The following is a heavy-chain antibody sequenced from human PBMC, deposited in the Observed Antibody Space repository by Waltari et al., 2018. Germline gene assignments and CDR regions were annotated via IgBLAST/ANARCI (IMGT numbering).Heavy chain of an antibody. Sequence: QLQLQESGPGLVKPSETLSLTCTVPGGSISSSSYYWGWIRQPPGKGLEWIGSIYYSGSTYYNPSLKSRVTISVDTSKNQFSLKLSSVTAADTAVYYCARGESGNAFGYWGQGTLVTVSS. J-gene: IGHJ4*02. CDR1: GGSISSSSYY. V-gene: IGHV4-39*07. CDR2: IYYSGST. D-gene: IGHD3-3*01. CDR3: ARGESGNAFGY.